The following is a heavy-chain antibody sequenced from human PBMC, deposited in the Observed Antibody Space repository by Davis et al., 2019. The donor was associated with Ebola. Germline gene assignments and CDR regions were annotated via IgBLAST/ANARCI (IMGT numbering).Heavy chain of an antibody. CDR1: GFTVSSNY. Sequence: GESLKISCAASGFTVSSNYMSWVRQAPGKGLEWVSVIYSGGSTYYADSVKGRFTISRDNSKNTLYLQMNSLKTEDTAMYYCTTEYYTRPDYWGQGVQVTVS. CDR2: IYSGGST. D-gene: IGHD2-2*02. J-gene: IGHJ4*02. V-gene: IGHV3-53*01. CDR3: TTEYYTRPDY.